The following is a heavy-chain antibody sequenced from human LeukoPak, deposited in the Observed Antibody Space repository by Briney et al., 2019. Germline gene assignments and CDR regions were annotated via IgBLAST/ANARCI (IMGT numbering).Heavy chain of an antibody. Sequence: ESGPGLVKPSETLSLTCTVSDDSISDYYRGWIRQPPGKGLEWIEYIHNSGTSTYNLSLKSRVTISADTSKNQFSLKLNSMTTADTAVYYCTRGAGWLIDYWGQGILVTVSS. CDR3: TRGAGWLIDY. D-gene: IGHD3-16*01. V-gene: IGHV4-59*01. CDR1: DDSISDYY. J-gene: IGHJ4*02. CDR2: IHNSGTS.